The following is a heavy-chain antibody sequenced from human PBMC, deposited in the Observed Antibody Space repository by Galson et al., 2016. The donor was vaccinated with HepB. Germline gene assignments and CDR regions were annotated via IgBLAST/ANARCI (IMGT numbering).Heavy chain of an antibody. D-gene: IGHD3-16*01. Sequence: SLRLSCAPSGSTFSSFSMHWVRQAPGKGLEWLSYISSSGDAVYYADSVRGRFTISRDNAKNSLFLQMNSLRVEDTAVYYCARDLGVHAGNYWGQGTLASVSS. CDR2: ISSSGDAV. CDR1: GSTFSSFS. CDR3: ARDLGVHAGNY. J-gene: IGHJ4*02. V-gene: IGHV3-48*01.